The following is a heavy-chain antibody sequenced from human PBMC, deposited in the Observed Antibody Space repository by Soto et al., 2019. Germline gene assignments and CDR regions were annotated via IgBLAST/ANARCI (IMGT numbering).Heavy chain of an antibody. D-gene: IGHD4-4*01. V-gene: IGHV4-31*03. J-gene: IGHJ6*02. CDR1: GGSISRGGYY. Sequence: PSETLSLTCTVSGGSISRGGYYWSWIRQHPGKGLEWIGYIYYSGSTYYNPSLKSRVTISVDTSKNQFSLKLSSVTAADTAVYYCARDYFYSNYDLYYYYGMDVWGQGTTVTVSS. CDR2: IYYSGST. CDR3: ARDYFYSNYDLYYYYGMDV.